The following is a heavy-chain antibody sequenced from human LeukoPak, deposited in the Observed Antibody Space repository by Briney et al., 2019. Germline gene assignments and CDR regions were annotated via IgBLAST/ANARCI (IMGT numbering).Heavy chain of an antibody. Sequence: TGGSLRLSCAASGFTFSDYYMSWIRQAPGKGLEWVSYISNNSSNTNYADSVKGRFTISRDNAKNSLYLQMNSLRAEDTAVYYCARDPPRAYYYDSSGSSADAFDIWGEGTMVTVSS. J-gene: IGHJ3*02. CDR3: ARDPPRAYYYDSSGSSADAFDI. V-gene: IGHV3-11*05. CDR1: GFTFSDYY. CDR2: ISNNSSNT. D-gene: IGHD3-22*01.